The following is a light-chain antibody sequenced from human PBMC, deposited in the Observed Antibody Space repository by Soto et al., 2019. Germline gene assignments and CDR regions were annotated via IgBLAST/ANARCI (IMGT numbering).Light chain of an antibody. V-gene: IGLV1-47*01. Sequence: QSVLTQPPSASGTPGQRVTISCSGSSSNIGSNYVYWYQQLPGTAPKLLIYRNNQRPSGVPDRFSGSKSGTSDSLAISGLRSEDEADYYCAAWDDSLVFGGGTKLTVL. J-gene: IGLJ2*01. CDR3: AAWDDSLV. CDR1: SSNIGSNY. CDR2: RNN.